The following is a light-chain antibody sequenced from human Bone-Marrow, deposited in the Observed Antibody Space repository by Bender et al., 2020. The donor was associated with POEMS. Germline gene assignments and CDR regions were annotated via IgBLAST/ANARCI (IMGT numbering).Light chain of an antibody. Sequence: QSVLTQPPSASGTPGQRVTISCSGGGIARNPITWYPQLPGTAPRLFIYADDRRPSGVPNRFTASKAGSSASLAISGLQSEDAADYYCSTWDDRRNAWLFGGGTKLTVL. V-gene: IGLV1-44*01. CDR3: STWDDRRNAWL. CDR2: ADD. J-gene: IGLJ3*02. CDR1: GIARNP.